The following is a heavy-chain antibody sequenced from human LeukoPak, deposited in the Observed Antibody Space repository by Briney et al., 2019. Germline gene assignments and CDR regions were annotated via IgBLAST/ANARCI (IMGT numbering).Heavy chain of an antibody. V-gene: IGHV3-23*01. Sequence: QPGRSLRLSCAASGFTFGTYAMSWVRQAPGRGLEWVSGIDTSGGGTYYTDSVKGRFTISRDNSKNTLFLQMNSLRAEDTAVYFCAKKSVISSTFDYWGQGTLVTVSS. J-gene: IGHJ4*02. CDR1: GFTFGTYA. CDR3: AKKSVISSTFDY. D-gene: IGHD2/OR15-2a*01. CDR2: IDTSGGGT.